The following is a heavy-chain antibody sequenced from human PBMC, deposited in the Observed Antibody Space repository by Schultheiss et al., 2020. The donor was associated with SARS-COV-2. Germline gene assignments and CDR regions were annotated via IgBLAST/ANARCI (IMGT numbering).Heavy chain of an antibody. CDR1: GFAFSRHA. CDR3: ARDPFLHSSGWDSYFQH. J-gene: IGHJ1*01. V-gene: IGHV3-64*04. Sequence: GGSLRLSCAASGFAFSRHAVQWVRQAPGKGLQYVSAISSDGRATYYADSVKGRFTISRDNSKNTLYLQMNSLRAEDTAVYYCARDPFLHSSGWDSYFQHWGQGTLVTVSS. CDR2: ISSDGRAT. D-gene: IGHD6-19*01.